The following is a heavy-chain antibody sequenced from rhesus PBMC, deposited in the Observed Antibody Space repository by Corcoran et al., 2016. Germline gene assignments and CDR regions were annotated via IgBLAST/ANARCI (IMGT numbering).Heavy chain of an antibody. CDR2: IYGSGGST. CDR1: GGSISSSNW. V-gene: IGHV4-93*01. Sequence: QVQLQESGPAVVKPSETLSLTCAVSGGSISSSNWWSWIRQSPGKGLEWIGGIYGSGGSTEYNPSLKSRVTISNDTSKDHYSLKLSSVTAADTAVYYCASVVATAGPDYWGQGVLVTVSS. D-gene: IGHD6-25*01. J-gene: IGHJ4*01. CDR3: ASVVATAGPDY.